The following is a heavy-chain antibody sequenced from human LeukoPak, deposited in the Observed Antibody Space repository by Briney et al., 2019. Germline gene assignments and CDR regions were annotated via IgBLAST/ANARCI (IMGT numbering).Heavy chain of an antibody. CDR1: GFTFSYYA. CDR2: ISYDGSNT. CDR3: ARASKSGWLHDASDL. J-gene: IGHJ3*01. D-gene: IGHD6-19*01. Sequence: GRSLRLSCAASGFTFSYYAMHWVRQAPGKGLEWVTVISYDGSNTYKADSVKGRFTISRDNSKNTLYLQMNSLRPEDTAVYYCARASKSGWLHDASDLWGQGTMVTVSS. V-gene: IGHV3-30*04.